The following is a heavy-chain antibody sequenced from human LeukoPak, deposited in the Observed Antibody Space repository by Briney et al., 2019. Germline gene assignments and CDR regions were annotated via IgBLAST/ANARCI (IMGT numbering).Heavy chain of an antibody. D-gene: IGHD1-1*01. CDR1: GFTFSSYG. Sequence: PGGSLRLSCAASGFTFSSYGLSWVRQAPGKGLEWVSYISSSGSTIYYADSVKGRFTISRDNAKNSLYLQMNSLRAEDTAVYYCASGTRVYYFDYWGQGTLVTVSS. CDR3: ASGTRVYYFDY. CDR2: ISSSGSTI. J-gene: IGHJ4*02. V-gene: IGHV3-48*03.